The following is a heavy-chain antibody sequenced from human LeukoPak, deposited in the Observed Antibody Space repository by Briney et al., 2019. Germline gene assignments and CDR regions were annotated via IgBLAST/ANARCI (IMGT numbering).Heavy chain of an antibody. D-gene: IGHD5-24*01. J-gene: IGHJ4*02. Sequence: ASVKVFCKASGYTFTSYDINWVRQATGQGLEWMGWMNPNSGNTGYAQKFQGRVTITRNTSISTAYMELSSLRSEDTAVYYCARRWLRTRGAFDYWGQGTLVTVSS. CDR2: MNPNSGNT. V-gene: IGHV1-8*03. CDR1: GYTFTSYD. CDR3: ARRWLRTRGAFDY.